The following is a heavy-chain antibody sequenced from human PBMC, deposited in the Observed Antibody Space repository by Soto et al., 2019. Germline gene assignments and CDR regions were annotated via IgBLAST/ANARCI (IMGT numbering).Heavy chain of an antibody. Sequence: QITLKESGPTLVKPTQTLTLTCTFSGFSLNTSGVGVGGIRQPPGKALEWLALIYGNDGKRYSPSLKSRLTISRDSSENQVVLTMTNMDPVDTATYYCARCTDAFWSGYLISDWGQGTLVTVSS. J-gene: IGHJ4*02. CDR2: IYGNDGK. D-gene: IGHD3-3*01. CDR3: ARCTDAFWSGYLISD. V-gene: IGHV2-5*01. CDR1: GFSLNTSGVG.